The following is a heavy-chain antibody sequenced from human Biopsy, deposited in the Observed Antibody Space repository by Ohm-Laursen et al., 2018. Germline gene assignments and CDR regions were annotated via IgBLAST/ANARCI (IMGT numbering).Heavy chain of an antibody. V-gene: IGHV3-72*01. D-gene: IGHD2-15*01. CDR2: IRDKANSYTT. CDR1: GFTFSTYW. Sequence: SLRLSCSASGFTFSTYWMTWVRQAPGKGLEWVGRIRDKANSYTTDYAASVKGRFTISRDDSKNSLYLQMNSLKTEDTALYYCARAGRYCSGGGCYSWFDSWGQGTLVTVPS. J-gene: IGHJ5*01. CDR3: ARAGRYCSGGGCYSWFDS.